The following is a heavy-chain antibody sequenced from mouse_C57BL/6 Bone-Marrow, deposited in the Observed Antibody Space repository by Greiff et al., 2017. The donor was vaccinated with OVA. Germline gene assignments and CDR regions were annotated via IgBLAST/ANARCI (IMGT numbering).Heavy chain of an antibody. CDR3: IFDGYYVALFAY. V-gene: IGHV6-6*01. CDR1: GFTFSDAW. Sequence: EVKLVESGGGLVQPGGSMKLSCAASGFTFSDAWMDWVRQSPEKGLEWVAEIRNKANNHATYYAESVKGRFTISRDDSKSSVYLQMNSLRAEDTGIYYCIFDGYYVALFAYWGQGTLVTVSA. CDR2: IRNKANNHAT. J-gene: IGHJ3*01. D-gene: IGHD2-3*01.